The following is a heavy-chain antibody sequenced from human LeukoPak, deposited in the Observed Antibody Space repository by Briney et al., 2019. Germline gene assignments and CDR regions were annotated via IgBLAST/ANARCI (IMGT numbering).Heavy chain of an antibody. Sequence: PSETLSLTCTVSGYSISSGYYWGWIRQPPGKRLEWIGNIYHSGSTYYNPSLKSRVTISVDTSKNQFSLKLTSVTAADTAVYYCTGHYYFDSSGFPDYWGQGTLVTVSS. CDR2: IYHSGST. CDR3: TGHYYFDSSGFPDY. D-gene: IGHD3-22*01. V-gene: IGHV4-38-2*02. J-gene: IGHJ4*02. CDR1: GYSISSGYY.